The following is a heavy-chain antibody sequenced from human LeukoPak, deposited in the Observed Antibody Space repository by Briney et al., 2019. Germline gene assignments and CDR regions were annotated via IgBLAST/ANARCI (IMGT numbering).Heavy chain of an antibody. CDR1: GFTFNSYA. CDR2: ISSSSGDT. Sequence: GGSLRLSCAASGFTFNSYAMGWVRQAPGKGLEWVSTISSSSGDTYYADSVKGRLTVSRDNSKNTLYLQMNSLRAEDTAVYYCAKGSRVVPAAYCDYWGQGTLVTVSS. D-gene: IGHD2-2*01. J-gene: IGHJ4*02. V-gene: IGHV3-23*01. CDR3: AKGSRVVPAAYCDY.